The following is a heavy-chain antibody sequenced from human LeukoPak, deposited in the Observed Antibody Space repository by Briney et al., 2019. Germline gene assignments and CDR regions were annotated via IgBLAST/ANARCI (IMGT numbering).Heavy chain of an antibody. Sequence: SETLSLTCAVYGGSFSGYYWSWIRQPPGKGLEWIGEINHSGSTNYNPPLKSRVTISVDTSKNQFSLKLSSVTAADTAVYYCARGCINGPKVNSSGYYSSDYWGQGTLVTVSS. CDR3: ARGCINGPKVNSSGYYSSDY. V-gene: IGHV4-34*01. D-gene: IGHD3-22*01. CDR1: GGSFSGYY. J-gene: IGHJ4*02. CDR2: INHSGST.